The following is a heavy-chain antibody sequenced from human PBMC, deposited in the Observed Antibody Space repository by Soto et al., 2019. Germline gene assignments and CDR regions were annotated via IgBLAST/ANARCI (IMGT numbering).Heavy chain of an antibody. CDR2: IYYSGST. CDR3: ARLNAGTTYYYYGMDV. Sequence: PSETLSLTCTVSGASISSSSYYWGWIRQPPGKGLEWIGSIYYSGSTYYNPSLKSRVTISVDTPKNQFSLKLSSVTAADTALYYCARLNAGTTYYYYGMDVWGQGTTVTVS. CDR1: GASISSSSYY. D-gene: IGHD1-7*01. V-gene: IGHV4-39*01. J-gene: IGHJ6*02.